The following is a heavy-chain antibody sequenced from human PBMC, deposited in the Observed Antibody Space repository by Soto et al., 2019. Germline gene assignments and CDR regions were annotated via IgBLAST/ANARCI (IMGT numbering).Heavy chain of an antibody. Sequence: QVQLVESGGGVVQPGRSLRLSCAASGFTFSSYGMHWVRQAPGKGLEWVAVIWYDGSNKYYADSVKGRFTISRDNSKNKLYLQMNSLRAEDMAVYYCARDVEVGAIYYFDYWGQGTLVTVSS. V-gene: IGHV3-33*01. CDR2: IWYDGSNK. J-gene: IGHJ4*02. CDR3: ARDVEVGAIYYFDY. D-gene: IGHD1-26*01. CDR1: GFTFSSYG.